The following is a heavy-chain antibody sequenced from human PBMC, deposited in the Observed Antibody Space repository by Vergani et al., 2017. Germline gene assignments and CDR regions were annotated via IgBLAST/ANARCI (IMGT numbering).Heavy chain of an antibody. J-gene: IGHJ5*02. D-gene: IGHD3-3*01. Sequence: EVQLVESGGGLVQPGGSLRLSCAASGFTFSSYSMNWVRQAPGKGLEWVSYISSSSSTIYYADSVKGRFTISRDNAKNSLYLQMNSLRAEDTAVYYCARDLPKGYDFWSGLAGNWFDPWGQGTLVTVSS. CDR1: GFTFSSYS. V-gene: IGHV3-48*04. CDR2: ISSSSSTI. CDR3: ARDLPKGYDFWSGLAGNWFDP.